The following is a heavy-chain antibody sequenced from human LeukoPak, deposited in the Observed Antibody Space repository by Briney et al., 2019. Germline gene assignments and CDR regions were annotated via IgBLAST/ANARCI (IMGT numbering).Heavy chain of an antibody. D-gene: IGHD3-22*01. CDR2: INPDSGGT. J-gene: IGHJ4*02. Sequence: ASVKVSCKASGYTFTDYYMHWVRHAPGQGLEWMGWINPDSGGTKYAQKFQGRVTMTRDTSISTAYVELSRLRSDDTAVYYCARGRAFDTSGATFDSWGQGTLVAVSS. CDR3: ARGRAFDTSGATFDS. CDR1: GYTFTDYY. V-gene: IGHV1-2*02.